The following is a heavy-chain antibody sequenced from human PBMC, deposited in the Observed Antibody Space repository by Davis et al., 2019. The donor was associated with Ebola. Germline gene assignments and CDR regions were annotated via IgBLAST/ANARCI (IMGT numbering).Heavy chain of an antibody. V-gene: IGHV4-39*01. D-gene: IGHD6-19*01. CDR2: IYYSGST. CDR1: GGSISSSSYY. CDR3: ARLRRHIAVAGIPDY. Sequence: MPSETLSLTCTVSGGSISSSSYYWGWIRQPPGKGPEWIGSIYYSGSTYYNPSLKSRVTISVDTSKNQFSLKLSSVTAADTAVYYCARLRRHIAVAGIPDYWGQGTLVTVSS. J-gene: IGHJ4*02.